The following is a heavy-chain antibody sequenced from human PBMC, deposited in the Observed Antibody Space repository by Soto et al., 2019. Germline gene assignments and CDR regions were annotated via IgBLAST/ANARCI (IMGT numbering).Heavy chain of an antibody. D-gene: IGHD1-1*01. CDR1: GESVSSNSAA. Sequence: SQTLSLTCAISGESVSSNSAAWNWIRPSPSRGLEWLGRTYYRSKWYNDYAVSVKSRITINPDTSKNQFSLQLNSVTPEDTAVYYCARENIELEEYWFDPWGQGTLVTVSS. CDR3: ARENIELEEYWFDP. V-gene: IGHV6-1*01. J-gene: IGHJ5*02. CDR2: TYYRSKWYN.